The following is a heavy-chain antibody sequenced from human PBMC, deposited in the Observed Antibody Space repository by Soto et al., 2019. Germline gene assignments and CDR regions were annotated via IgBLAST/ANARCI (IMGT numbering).Heavy chain of an antibody. D-gene: IGHD3-10*01. V-gene: IGHV4-34*01. CDR1: GGSFSDYY. CDR2: INHSGNT. Sequence: QVQLQQWGAGLLKPSETLSLTCAVYGGSFSDYYWSWIRQPPGEGLEWIGQINHSGNTNYNPSLKSRVTMSIDTSKNHFSLKLSSVTAADTAVYYCARRILWFGELYWFDPWGQGTLVTVSS. CDR3: ARRILWFGELYWFDP. J-gene: IGHJ5*02.